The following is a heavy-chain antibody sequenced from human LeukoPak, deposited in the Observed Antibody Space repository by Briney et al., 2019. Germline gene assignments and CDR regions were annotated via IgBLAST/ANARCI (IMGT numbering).Heavy chain of an antibody. D-gene: IGHD3-10*01. CDR3: ARVWFGELSNADYYYMDV. CDR2: IFYSGSI. V-gene: IGHV4-39*07. J-gene: IGHJ6*03. Sequence: SETLSLTCTVSSGSISTSNYYWGWVRQPPGEALEWIGNIFYSGSIYYSPSLKRRVTISLDTSRNQFSLKLSSVTAADTAVYYCARVWFGELSNADYYYMDVWGKGTTVTISS. CDR1: SGSISTSNYY.